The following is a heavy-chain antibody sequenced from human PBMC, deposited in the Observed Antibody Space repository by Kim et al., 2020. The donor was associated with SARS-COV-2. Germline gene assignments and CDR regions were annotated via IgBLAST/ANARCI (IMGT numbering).Heavy chain of an antibody. CDR2: ISWNSGSI. J-gene: IGHJ3*02. V-gene: IGHV3-9*01. Sequence: GGSLRLSCAASGFTFDDYAMHWVRQAPGKGLEWVSGISWNSGSIGYADSVKGRFTISRDNAKNSLYLQMNSLRAEDTALYYCAKTVGATPAGAFGIWGQGKMVTVSS. CDR3: AKTVGATPAGAFGI. CDR1: GFTFDDYA. D-gene: IGHD1-26*01.